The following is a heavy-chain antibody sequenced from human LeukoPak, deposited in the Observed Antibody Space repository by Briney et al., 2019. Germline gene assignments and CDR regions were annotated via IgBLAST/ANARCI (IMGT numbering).Heavy chain of an antibody. J-gene: IGHJ4*02. D-gene: IGHD3-10*01. CDR3: ATYYGSGSYYTPYFDY. V-gene: IGHV3-23*01. CDR2: ISGSGGST. CDR1: GFTFSSYG. Sequence: PGGSLRLSCAASGFTFSSYGMSWVRQAPGKGLEWVSAISGSGGSTYYADSVKGRFTISRDNSKNTLYLQMNSLRAEDTAVYYCATYYGSGSYYTPYFDYWGQGTLVTVSS.